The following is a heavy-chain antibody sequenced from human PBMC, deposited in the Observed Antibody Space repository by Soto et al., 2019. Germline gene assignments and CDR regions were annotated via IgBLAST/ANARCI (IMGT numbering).Heavy chain of an antibody. J-gene: IGHJ4*02. CDR2: ISWDGGST. CDR3: AALPIN. Sequence: GGSLRLSCAASGFTFDDYTMHWVRQAPGKGLEWVSLISWDGGSTYYADSVKGRFTISRDNSKNSLYLQMNSLRTEDTALYYCAALPINWGQGTLVTVSS. CDR1: GFTFDDYT. D-gene: IGHD2-21*01. V-gene: IGHV3-43*01.